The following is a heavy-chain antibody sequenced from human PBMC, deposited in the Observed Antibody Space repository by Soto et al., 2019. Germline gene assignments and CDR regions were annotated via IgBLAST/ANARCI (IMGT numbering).Heavy chain of an antibody. J-gene: IGHJ4*02. D-gene: IGHD3-22*01. CDR3: AKDRSSSYGSGYPLGYWDY. CDR1: GLTFSSCA. Sequence: GSFLRFTSVALGLTFSSCAMSWVGQAPGKGLEWVSGISGSGGGTYYADSVKGRFTISRDNSKNTLYLQMNSLRAEDTAVYYCAKDRSSSYGSGYPLGYWDYWGQGTLVTV. V-gene: IGHV3-23*01. CDR2: ISGSGGGT.